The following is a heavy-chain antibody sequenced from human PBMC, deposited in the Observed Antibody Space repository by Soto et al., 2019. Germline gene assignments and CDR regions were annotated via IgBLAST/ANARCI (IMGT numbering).Heavy chain of an antibody. Sequence: GGSLRLSCEASGFTFSGYAMNWVRLAPGKGLEWVSSISSTSTYIYYADSMKGRFTIFRDNAKNSLSLQMNSLRVEDTAVYYCARGGQGIQKYYGMDVWGQGTTVTVYS. CDR3: ARGGQGIQKYYGMDV. V-gene: IGHV3-21*01. CDR2: ISSTSTYI. CDR1: GFTFSGYA. J-gene: IGHJ6*02.